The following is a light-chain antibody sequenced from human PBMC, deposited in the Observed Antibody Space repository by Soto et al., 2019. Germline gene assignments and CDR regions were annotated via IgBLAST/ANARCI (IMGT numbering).Light chain of an antibody. CDR2: GAS. CDR3: QQHFNGPIT. V-gene: IGKV3-11*01. Sequence: IVLTQSPATLSLSPGERATLSCRASQSISKFLTWYQQKPGQAPSLFIYGASNRATGIPARFSGSGSGTDFTLTISSLEPEDFAVYYCQQHFNGPITFGQGTRLEIK. J-gene: IGKJ5*01. CDR1: QSISKF.